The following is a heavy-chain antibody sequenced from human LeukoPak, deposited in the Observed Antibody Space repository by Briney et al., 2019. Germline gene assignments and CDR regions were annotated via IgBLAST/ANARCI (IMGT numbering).Heavy chain of an antibody. CDR2: IPVSGDSA. CDR1: GSALSNYA. Sequence: PGGSLRLSCAGTGSALSNYALSWVRQAPGRGLEWVSGIPVSGDSAYYADSVKGRFTFSRGDSTNTLYLQMSSLRDEDTAVYYCAGGSFEYWGQGTLVTVSA. CDR3: AGGSFEY. V-gene: IGHV3-23*01. D-gene: IGHD3-10*01. J-gene: IGHJ4*02.